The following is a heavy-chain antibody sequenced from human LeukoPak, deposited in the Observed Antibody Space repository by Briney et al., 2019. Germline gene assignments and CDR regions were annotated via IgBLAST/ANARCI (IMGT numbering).Heavy chain of an antibody. CDR3: AREAADSSVCDF. D-gene: IGHD2-8*01. CDR2: INPNTGGT. V-gene: IGHV1-2*02. CDR1: GYTFTAHY. Sequence: ASVKVSCMASGYTFTAHYIHWMRQAPGRGLEWVGWINPNTGGTEFAQNVQGRVTMTRDTSINTVYMELNRLTSDDTAVFYCAREAADSSVCDFWGQGSLVTVSS. J-gene: IGHJ4*02.